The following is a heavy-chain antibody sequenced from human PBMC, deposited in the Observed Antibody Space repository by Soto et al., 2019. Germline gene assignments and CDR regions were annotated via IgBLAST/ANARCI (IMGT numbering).Heavy chain of an antibody. J-gene: IGHJ4*02. CDR2: IDGSGATK. CDR1: GFTFNDFE. CDR3: ARGSGRFNY. V-gene: IGHV3-48*03. Sequence: PGGSLRLSCGVSGFTFNDFEMNWVRQAPGKGPEWLAYIDGSGATKKYADSVRGRFTISRDNPNSSLFLQMSSLSAADTAIYYCARGSGRFNYWGQGTLVSVSS.